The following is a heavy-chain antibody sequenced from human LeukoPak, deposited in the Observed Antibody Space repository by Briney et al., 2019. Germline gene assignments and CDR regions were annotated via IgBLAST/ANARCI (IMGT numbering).Heavy chain of an antibody. J-gene: IGHJ4*02. CDR1: GYTFTSYG. CDR3: ARDRGYYDSSGYYYAYYFDY. CDR2: ISAYNGNT. Sequence: ASVKVSCKASGYTFTSYGISWVRQAPGQGLEWMGWISAYNGNTNYAQKLQGRVTMTTDTSTSTAYMELRSLRSDDTAVYYCARDRGYYDSSGYYYAYYFDYWGQGTLVTVSS. V-gene: IGHV1-18*01. D-gene: IGHD3-22*01.